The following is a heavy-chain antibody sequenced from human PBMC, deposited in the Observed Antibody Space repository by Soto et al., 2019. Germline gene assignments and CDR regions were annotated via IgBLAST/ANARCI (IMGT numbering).Heavy chain of an antibody. Sequence: PGGSLRLSCAASGFTFSSYAMSWVRQAPGKGLEWVSAISGSGGSTYYADSVKGRFTISRDNSKNTLYLQMNSLRAEDTAVYYCAKVWSLYYYYYMDVWGKGTTVTVS. CDR2: ISGSGGST. V-gene: IGHV3-23*01. J-gene: IGHJ6*03. D-gene: IGHD2-8*02. CDR3: AKVWSLYYYYYMDV. CDR1: GFTFSSYA.